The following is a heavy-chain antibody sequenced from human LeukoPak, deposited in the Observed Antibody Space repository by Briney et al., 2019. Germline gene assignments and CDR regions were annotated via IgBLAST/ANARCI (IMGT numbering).Heavy chain of an antibody. CDR1: GGSISSYY. Sequence: SETLSLTCTVSGGSISSYYWSWIRQPPGKGLEWIGNIYYSGSTNYNPSLKSRVTISVDTSKNQFSLKLSSVTAADTAVYYCARAHVTVTFAFDIWGQGTMVTVSS. CDR2: IYYSGST. J-gene: IGHJ3*02. CDR3: ARAHVTVTFAFDI. D-gene: IGHD4-17*01. V-gene: IGHV4-59*01.